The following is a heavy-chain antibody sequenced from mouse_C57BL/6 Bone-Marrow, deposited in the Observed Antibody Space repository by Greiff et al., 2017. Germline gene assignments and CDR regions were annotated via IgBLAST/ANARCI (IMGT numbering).Heavy chain of an antibody. J-gene: IGHJ2*01. Sequence: VQLQQSGAELVRPGASVKLSCKASGYTFTDYYINWVKQRPGQGLEWIARIYPGSGNTYYNEKFKGKATLTAEKSSSTAYMQLSSLTSEDSAVYFCARRYYGSWGFDYWGKGTTLTVSS. D-gene: IGHD1-1*01. CDR3: ARRYYGSWGFDY. CDR2: IYPGSGNT. CDR1: GYTFTDYY. V-gene: IGHV1-76*01.